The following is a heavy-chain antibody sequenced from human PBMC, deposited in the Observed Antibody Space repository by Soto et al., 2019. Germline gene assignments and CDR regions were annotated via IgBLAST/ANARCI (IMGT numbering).Heavy chain of an antibody. J-gene: IGHJ4*02. CDR3: ARVLSITIFGVVIH. D-gene: IGHD3-3*01. V-gene: IGHV1-3*01. Sequence: QVQLVQSGAEVKKPGASVKVSCKASGYTFTSYAMHWVRQAPGQRLEWMGWINAGNGNTKYSQKFQGRVTITRDTSASTAYMELSSLRSGDTAVYFCARVLSITIFGVVIHWGQGTLVTGSS. CDR1: GYTFTSYA. CDR2: INAGNGNT.